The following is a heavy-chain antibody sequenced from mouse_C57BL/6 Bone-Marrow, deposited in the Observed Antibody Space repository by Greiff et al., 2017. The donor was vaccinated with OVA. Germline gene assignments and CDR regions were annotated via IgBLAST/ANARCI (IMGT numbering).Heavy chain of an antibody. V-gene: IGHV1-81*01. CDR1: GYTFTSYG. Sequence: QVQLQQSGAELVRPGASVKLSCKASGYTFTSYGMSWVKQRPGQGLEWIGEIYPRSGNTYYNEKVKGRATLTADKSSSTAYMELRSLKSEDSAVYFCGTVRWYFDVWGTGTTVTVSS. D-gene: IGHD1-1*01. J-gene: IGHJ1*03. CDR3: GTVRWYFDV. CDR2: IYPRSGNT.